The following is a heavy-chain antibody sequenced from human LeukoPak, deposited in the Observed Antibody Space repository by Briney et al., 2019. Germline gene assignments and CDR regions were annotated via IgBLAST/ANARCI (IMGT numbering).Heavy chain of an antibody. J-gene: IGHJ4*02. CDR3: ARDLGIAAAGVAFDY. D-gene: IGHD6-13*01. V-gene: IGHV1-46*01. Sequence: ASVKVSCKASGYTFTSYYMHWVRQAPGQGLEWMGIINPSGGSTSYAQKFQGRVTMTRDTSTSTVYMELSSLRSEDTAVYYCARDLGIAAAGVAFDYWGQGTLVTVSS. CDR1: GYTFTSYY. CDR2: INPSGGST.